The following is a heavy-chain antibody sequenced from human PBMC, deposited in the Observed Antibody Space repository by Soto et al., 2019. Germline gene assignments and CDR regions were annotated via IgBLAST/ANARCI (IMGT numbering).Heavy chain of an antibody. D-gene: IGHD2-2*01. J-gene: IGHJ3*02. V-gene: IGHV3-33*01. CDR1: GFTFSSYG. Sequence: GGSLRLSCAASGFTFSSYGMHWVRQAPGKGLEWVALIWFDGSDKYYADSVKGRFTISRDNSKNTLYLQMNSLRADDTAVYYCARLYCSSTSCYSVGAFDIWGQGTMVTVSS. CDR3: ARLYCSSTSCYSVGAFDI. CDR2: IWFDGSDK.